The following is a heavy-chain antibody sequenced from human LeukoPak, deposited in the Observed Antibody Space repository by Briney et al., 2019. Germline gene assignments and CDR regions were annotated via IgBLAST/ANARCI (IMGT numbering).Heavy chain of an antibody. CDR3: ARDPGYDFWSGYPKGWFDP. J-gene: IGHJ5*02. CDR2: IYYSGST. V-gene: IGHV4-59*02. Sequence: GSLRLSCAASGFIVSRNYMSWVRQAPGKGLEWIGYIYYSGSTNYNPSLKSRVTISVDTSKNQFSLKLSSVTAADTAVYYCARDPGYDFWSGYPKGWFDPWGQGTLVTVSS. CDR1: GFIVSRNY. D-gene: IGHD3-3*01.